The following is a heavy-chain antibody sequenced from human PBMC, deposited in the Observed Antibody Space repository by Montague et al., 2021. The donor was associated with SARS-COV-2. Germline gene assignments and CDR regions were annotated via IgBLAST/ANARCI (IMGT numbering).Heavy chain of an antibody. CDR1: GYSISGYY. Sequence: SETRSLTCTVSGYSISGYYWTWIRQPPGKGLEWIGYIYYGGSTNYNPSLKSRVTMSVDPSKSQFSLTLTSVTAADTAVYFRATHRQHHNYWGQGILVTVSS. CDR2: IYYGGST. J-gene: IGHJ4*02. CDR3: ATHRQHHNY. D-gene: IGHD6-13*01. V-gene: IGHV4-59*08.